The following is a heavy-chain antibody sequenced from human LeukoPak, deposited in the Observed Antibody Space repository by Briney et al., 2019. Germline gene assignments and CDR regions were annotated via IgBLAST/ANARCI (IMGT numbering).Heavy chain of an antibody. CDR2: IYYSGNT. Sequence: SETLSLTCTVSDGSISSSSYYWGWIRQPPGKGLEWIGSIYYSGNTYSNPSLKSRVTISVDTSKNQFSLRLTSVTAADTAVYHCARGSNVIDYWGQGTLVTVSS. CDR3: ARGSNVIDY. D-gene: IGHD2/OR15-2a*01. J-gene: IGHJ4*02. V-gene: IGHV4-39*01. CDR1: DGSISSSSYY.